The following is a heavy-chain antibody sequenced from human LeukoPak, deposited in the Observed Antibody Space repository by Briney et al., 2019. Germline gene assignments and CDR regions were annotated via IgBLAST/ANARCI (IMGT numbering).Heavy chain of an antibody. CDR3: ASSFATQITIFGVVIPPQGRYYYGMDV. CDR1: GYTFTSYD. D-gene: IGHD3-3*01. Sequence: GASVKVSCKASGYTFTSYDIDWVRQATGQGLEWMGWMNPNSGNTGYAQKFPGRVTMTRNTSISTAYMELSSLRSEDTAVYYCASSFATQITIFGVVIPPQGRYYYGMDVWGQGTTVTVSS. J-gene: IGHJ6*02. V-gene: IGHV1-8*01. CDR2: MNPNSGNT.